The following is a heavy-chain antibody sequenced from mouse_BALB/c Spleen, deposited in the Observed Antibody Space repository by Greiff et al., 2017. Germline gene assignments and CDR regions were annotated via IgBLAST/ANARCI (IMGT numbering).Heavy chain of an antibody. CDR3: ARPYGYDYYYAMDY. CDR1: GFSLTSYG. Sequence: VQLQQSGPGLVAPSQSLSITCTVSGFSLTSYGVHWVRQPPGKGLEWLGVIWAGGSTNYNSALMSRLSISKDNSKSQVFLKMNSLQTDDTAMYYCARPYGYDYYYAMDYWGQGTSVTVSS. V-gene: IGHV2-9*02. J-gene: IGHJ4*01. CDR2: IWAGGST. D-gene: IGHD2-2*01.